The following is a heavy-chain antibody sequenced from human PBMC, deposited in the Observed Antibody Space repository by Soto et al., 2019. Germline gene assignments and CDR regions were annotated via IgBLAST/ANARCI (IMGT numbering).Heavy chain of an antibody. CDR2: IKQDGSEK. Sequence: GGSLRLSCAAAGFTFSSHWMSWVRQAPGKGLEWVANIKQDGSEKYYVDSVKGRFTISRDNAKNSLYLQMNSLRAEDTAVYYCARARFLEWPYYYFDYWGQGTLVTVSS. CDR3: ARARFLEWPYYYFDY. D-gene: IGHD3-3*01. V-gene: IGHV3-7*01. CDR1: GFTFSSHW. J-gene: IGHJ4*02.